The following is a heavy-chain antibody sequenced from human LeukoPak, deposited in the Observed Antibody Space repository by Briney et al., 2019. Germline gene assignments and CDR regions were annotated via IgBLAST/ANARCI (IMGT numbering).Heavy chain of an antibody. J-gene: IGHJ4*02. CDR2: VNHSGNT. V-gene: IGHV4-34*01. Sequence: SETLSLTCVVYGGSFSGYYWSWIRQPPGKGLEWIGDVNHSGNTNYNPSLKSRVTISVDTSKNQFSLHLNSVTAADTAVYYCAGDKSGYAGFGYWGQGTLVTVSS. D-gene: IGHD5-12*01. CDR1: GGSFSGYY. CDR3: AGDKSGYAGFGY.